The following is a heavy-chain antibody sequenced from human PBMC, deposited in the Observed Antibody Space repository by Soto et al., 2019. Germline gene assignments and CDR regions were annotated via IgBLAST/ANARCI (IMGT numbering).Heavy chain of an antibody. Sequence: PGGSLRLSCAASGFPFRSYSMNWVRQAPGKGLEWVSYISSSSSTIYYADSVKGRFTISRDNAKNSLYLQRNSLRDEDTAVYYCAREPDLWFGHTMGYYYGMDVWGQGTTVTVSS. CDR2: ISSSSSTI. V-gene: IGHV3-48*02. J-gene: IGHJ6*02. D-gene: IGHD3-10*01. CDR3: AREPDLWFGHTMGYYYGMDV. CDR1: GFPFRSYS.